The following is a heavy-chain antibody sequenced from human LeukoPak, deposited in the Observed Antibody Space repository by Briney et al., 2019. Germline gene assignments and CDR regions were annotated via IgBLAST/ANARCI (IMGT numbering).Heavy chain of an antibody. CDR1: GYTFTSYG. CDR3: ARESHCSGGTCYLTAFDV. J-gene: IGHJ3*01. Sequence: ASVKVSCKASGYTFTSYGISWVRQAPGQGLEWMGWLNPGRGKAGYAPEFQGRVTFTRDTSINTVYMELSSLRSADTAVYYCARESHCSGGTCYLTAFDVWGQGTLLTVSS. V-gene: IGHV1-8*02. D-gene: IGHD2-15*01. CDR2: LNPGRGKA.